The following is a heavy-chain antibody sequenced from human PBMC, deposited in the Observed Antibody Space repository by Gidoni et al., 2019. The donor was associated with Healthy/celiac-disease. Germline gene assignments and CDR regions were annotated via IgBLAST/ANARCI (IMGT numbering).Heavy chain of an antibody. J-gene: IGHJ6*02. D-gene: IGHD1-26*01. V-gene: IGHV3-30-3*01. CDR3: ARAKPVGATRYYYYYGMDV. CDR1: GFTFSSYA. CDR2: ISYDGSNK. Sequence: QVQLVGSGGGVVQPGRSLRLSCAASGFTFSSYAMHWVRQAPGKGLEWVAVISYDGSNKYYADSVKGRFTISRDNSKNTLYLQMNSLRAEDTAVYYCARAKPVGATRYYYYYGMDVWGQGTTVTVSS.